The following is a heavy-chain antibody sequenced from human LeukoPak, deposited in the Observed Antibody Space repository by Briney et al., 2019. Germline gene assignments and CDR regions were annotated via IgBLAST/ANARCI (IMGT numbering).Heavy chain of an antibody. CDR2: ISYDGSNK. D-gene: IGHD3-22*01. Sequence: GGSLRLSCAASGFTFSSYAMHWVRQALGKGLEWVAVISYDGSNKYYADSVKGRFTISRDNSKNTLYLQMNSLRAEDTAVYYCARDLPWNYYDSSGSFDAFDIWGQGTMVTVSS. CDR3: ARDLPWNYYDSSGSFDAFDI. V-gene: IGHV3-30-3*01. J-gene: IGHJ3*02. CDR1: GFTFSSYA.